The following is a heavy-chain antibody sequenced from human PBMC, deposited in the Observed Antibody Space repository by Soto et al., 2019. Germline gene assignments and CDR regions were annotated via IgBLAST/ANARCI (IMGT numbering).Heavy chain of an antibody. Sequence: QVQLVQSGAEVRKPGASVKVSCKASGYTFTDYGISWVRQTPGQGLQWMGWVNIYRGTTNYAQKFQDRVTMTTDTSTSTAYLELRSLRSDDTAVYYCARERGGYSYGDSWVQGTLVTVSS. CDR1: GYTFTDYG. CDR3: ARERGGYSYGDS. J-gene: IGHJ4*02. CDR2: VNIYRGTT. D-gene: IGHD5-18*01. V-gene: IGHV1-18*01.